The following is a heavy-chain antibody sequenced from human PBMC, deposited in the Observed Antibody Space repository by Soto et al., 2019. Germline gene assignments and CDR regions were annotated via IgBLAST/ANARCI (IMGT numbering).Heavy chain of an antibody. V-gene: IGHV3-13*05. CDR3: ARGSSGWYRSFDY. CDR2: IGTAGDP. D-gene: IGHD6-19*01. CDR1: GFTFSSYG. J-gene: IGHJ4*02. Sequence: VQLVESGGGVVQPGRSLRLSCAASGFTFSSYGMHWVRQAPGKGLEWVAVIGTAGDPYYPGSVKGRFTISRENAKNSLYLQMNSLRAGDTAVYYCARGSSGWYRSFDYWGQGTLVTVSS.